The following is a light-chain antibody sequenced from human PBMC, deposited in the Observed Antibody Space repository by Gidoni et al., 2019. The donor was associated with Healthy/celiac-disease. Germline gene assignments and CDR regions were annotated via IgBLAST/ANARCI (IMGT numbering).Light chain of an antibody. CDR1: KLGDKY. CDR2: QDS. J-gene: IGLJ2*01. CDR3: QAWDSSTAV. Sequence: SYELTQPPSVSVSPGQTASITCSGDKLGDKYACWYQQKQGQSPVLVIYQDSKRPSGIPERFSGSNSGNTDTLTISGTQAMDEADYYCQAWDSSTAVFGGGTKLTVL. V-gene: IGLV3-1*01.